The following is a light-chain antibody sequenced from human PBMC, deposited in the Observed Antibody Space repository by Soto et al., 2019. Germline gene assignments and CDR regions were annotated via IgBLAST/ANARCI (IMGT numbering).Light chain of an antibody. V-gene: IGKV3-20*01. CDR1: QTVNSNN. Sequence: EIVLPQSPGTLYWPPGEEATSPSRASQTVNSNNIAGTQHKPGQPPRLLISTASYRPTGIPDRFSGSGSGTDFTLGISRLEPEDFAVYYCQQYGSSPQLTFGGGTRLEMK. J-gene: IGKJ4*01. CDR3: QQYGSSPQLT. CDR2: TAS.